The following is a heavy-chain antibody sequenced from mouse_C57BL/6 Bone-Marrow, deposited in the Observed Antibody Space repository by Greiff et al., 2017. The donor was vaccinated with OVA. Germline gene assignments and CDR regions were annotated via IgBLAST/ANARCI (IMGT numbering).Heavy chain of an antibody. CDR3: ARGYYSFAY. D-gene: IGHD2-1*01. Sequence: QVQLQQSGAELVKPGASVKLSCKASGYTFTSYWMQWVKQRPGQGLEWIGEIDPSDSYTNYNQKFKGKATLTVDTSSSTAYMQLSSLTSEDSAVYYCARGYYSFAYWGQGTLVTVSA. CDR1: GYTFTSYW. V-gene: IGHV1-50*01. CDR2: IDPSDSYT. J-gene: IGHJ3*01.